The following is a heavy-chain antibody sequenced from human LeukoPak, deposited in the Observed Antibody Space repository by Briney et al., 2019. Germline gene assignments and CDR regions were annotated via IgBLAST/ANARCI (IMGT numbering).Heavy chain of an antibody. Sequence: SETLSLTCAVYGASFNDFYWTWIRQSPGKGLEWIGEIDHRGSTKYSPSLVSRVTISVDTSKNQFSLKLSSVTAADTAVYYCAREPHPRGLEIGAFDIWGQGTMVTVSS. CDR3: AREPHPRGLEIGAFDI. V-gene: IGHV4-34*01. D-gene: IGHD1-1*01. CDR2: IDHRGST. J-gene: IGHJ3*02. CDR1: GASFNDFY.